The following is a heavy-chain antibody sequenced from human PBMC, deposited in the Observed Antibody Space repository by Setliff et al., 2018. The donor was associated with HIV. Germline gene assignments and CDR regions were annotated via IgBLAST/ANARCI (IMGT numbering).Heavy chain of an antibody. CDR1: GYDFTTNW. J-gene: IGHJ3*02. Sequence: PGESLKISCKTSGYDFTTNWVGWVRQMPGKGLEWMGIIRTADSDTRVNPSFQGHVTISADKSISTTYLQWSSLRASDTAMYYCARVFSAGYYSGPHDAFDIWGQGTMVTVSS. CDR3: ARVFSAGYYSGPHDAFDI. CDR2: IRTADSDT. V-gene: IGHV5-51*01. D-gene: IGHD3-9*01.